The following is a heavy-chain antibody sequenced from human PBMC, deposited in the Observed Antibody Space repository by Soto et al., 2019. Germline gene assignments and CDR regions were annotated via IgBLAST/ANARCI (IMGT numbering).Heavy chain of an antibody. Sequence: KTSETLSLNCAVSSGSFNSGGYSWSWILQPPGKGLEWIGSIYYSGSTYYNPSLKSQVTISVDTSKNQFSLKLSSVTAADTAVYYCATNYAYYHYYGMDVWGQGTTVTVSS. CDR1: SGSFNSGGYS. D-gene: IGHD4-4*01. CDR2: IYYSGST. V-gene: IGHV4-30-2*03. J-gene: IGHJ6*02. CDR3: ATNYAYYHYYGMDV.